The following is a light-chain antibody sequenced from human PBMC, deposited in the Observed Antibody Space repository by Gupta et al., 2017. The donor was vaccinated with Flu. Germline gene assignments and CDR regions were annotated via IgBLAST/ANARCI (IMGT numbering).Light chain of an antibody. J-gene: IGLJ1*01. Sequence: TTSCSESSSNIGSTTVNWSRQHPGTAPNPHIYSNNKRHPGGPDRVSGSKSGTSAAVAISGLQSEDEADYYCDTLEDSRNFHYVFGTGTKVTVL. CDR1: SSNIGSTT. CDR2: SNN. V-gene: IGLV1-44*01. CDR3: DTLEDSRNFHYV.